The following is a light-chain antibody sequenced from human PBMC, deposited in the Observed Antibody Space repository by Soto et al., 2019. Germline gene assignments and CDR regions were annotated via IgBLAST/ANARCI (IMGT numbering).Light chain of an antibody. CDR2: AAS. Sequence: DIQMTQSPSSLSASVGDRVTITCRASQGISNYLAWYQQKPGKVPKLLIYAASTLQSGVPSRFSCNGSWTDFTLNISSLQPEDVATYYCQKYNSAPFTFGPGPKVDVK. V-gene: IGKV1-27*01. CDR3: QKYNSAPFT. J-gene: IGKJ3*01. CDR1: QGISNY.